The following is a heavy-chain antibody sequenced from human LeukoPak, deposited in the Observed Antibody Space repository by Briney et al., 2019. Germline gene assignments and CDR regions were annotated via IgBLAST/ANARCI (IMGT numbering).Heavy chain of an antibody. Sequence: GGSLRLSCATSGFTFSDAWMSWVRQAPGKGLEWVGRIQSKTDGGPTDYAAPVKGRFTISRDGSKNTLYLQMNSLKAGDTAVYYCTTDRGALTNWGPGTLVTVSS. CDR2: IQSKTDGGPT. J-gene: IGHJ4*02. CDR3: TTDRGALTN. V-gene: IGHV3-15*01. CDR1: GFTFSDAW. D-gene: IGHD3-10*01.